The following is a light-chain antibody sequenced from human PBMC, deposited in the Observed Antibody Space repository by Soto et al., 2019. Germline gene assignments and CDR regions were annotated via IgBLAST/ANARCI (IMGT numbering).Light chain of an antibody. V-gene: IGLV2-14*01. CDR3: SSYTSSSTLV. CDR1: SSDIGAYDF. Sequence: QSALTQPASVSGSPGQSITISCTGTSSDIGAYDFVSWYQQHPGKAPKLMIYDVTIRPSRVSDRFSGSKSGNTASLTISGLQAEDEADYYCSSYTSSSTLVFGGGTKLTVL. J-gene: IGLJ2*01. CDR2: DVT.